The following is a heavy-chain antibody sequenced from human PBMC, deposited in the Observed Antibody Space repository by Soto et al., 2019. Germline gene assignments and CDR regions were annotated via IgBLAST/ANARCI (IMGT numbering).Heavy chain of an antibody. Sequence: EVQLVESGGGLVQPGRSLRLSCTVSGFNFVDYAMSWFRQAPGKGLEWVGFIRSEAYGGTTDYAASVKGRFTISTDDSKSIAYLQMSSLKTEDTAVYYCSRIPHFYSSPRGYFDYWGQGTLVTVSS. D-gene: IGHD6-13*01. CDR1: GFNFVDYA. CDR3: SRIPHFYSSPRGYFDY. CDR2: IRSEAYGGTT. J-gene: IGHJ4*02. V-gene: IGHV3-49*03.